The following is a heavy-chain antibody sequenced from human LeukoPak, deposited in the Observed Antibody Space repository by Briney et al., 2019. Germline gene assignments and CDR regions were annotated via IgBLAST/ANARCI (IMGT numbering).Heavy chain of an antibody. CDR1: GFSVSSNF. D-gene: IGHD2-15*01. CDR2: IQSGGST. J-gene: IGHJ4*02. Sequence: HPGGSLTLSCTASGFSVSSNFMPWVRQAPGKGLEWVSVIQSGGSTYYADSVKGRFTISRDSSKNTLFLQMNSLTAEDTAVYYCARGTAATSVAVDYWDQRTVVTVSS. V-gene: IGHV3-66*01. CDR3: ARGTAATSVAVDY.